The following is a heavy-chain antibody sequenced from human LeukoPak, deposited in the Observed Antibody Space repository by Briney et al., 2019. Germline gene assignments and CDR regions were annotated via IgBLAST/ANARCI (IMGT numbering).Heavy chain of an antibody. CDR1: GFTFSSYA. J-gene: IGHJ4*02. CDR2: LSGSSSTI. D-gene: IGHD4-17*01. CDR3: ARLRRPDSGDCQY. Sequence: GGSLRLSCAVSGFTFSSYAMNWVRQAPGKGLEWVSYLSGSSSTIYYADSVKGRFTISRDNSKNTLSLQMNSLRAEDTAVYYCARLRRPDSGDCQYWGQGTLVTVSS. V-gene: IGHV3-48*01.